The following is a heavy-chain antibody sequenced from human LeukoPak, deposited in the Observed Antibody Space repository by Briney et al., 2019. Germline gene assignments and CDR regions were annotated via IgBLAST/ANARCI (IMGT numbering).Heavy chain of an antibody. CDR2: ISGSGGST. CDR1: GFTFSSYA. D-gene: IGHD4-23*01. CDR3: AKDYGGNAGYFDY. J-gene: IGHJ4*02. V-gene: IGHV3-23*01. Sequence: GGSLRLSCAASGFTFSSYAMSWVRQPPGKGLEWVSAISGSGGSTYYADSVKGRFTTSRDNSKNTLYLQMNSLRAEDTAIYYCAKDYGGNAGYFDYWGQGTLVTVSS.